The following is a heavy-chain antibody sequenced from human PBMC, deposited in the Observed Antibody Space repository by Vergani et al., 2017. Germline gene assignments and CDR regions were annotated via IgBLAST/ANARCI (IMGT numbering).Heavy chain of an antibody. CDR1: GFTFSSYG. D-gene: IGHD4-17*01. Sequence: QVQLVESGGGVVQPGRSLRLSCAASGFTFSSYGISWVRQAPGQGLEWMGWISAYNGNTNYAQKLQGRVTMTTDTSTSTAYMELRSLRSDDTAVYYCARDRNDYGDYGGVYWGQGTLVTVSS. J-gene: IGHJ4*02. CDR2: ISAYNGNT. CDR3: ARDRNDYGDYGGVY. V-gene: IGHV1-18*01.